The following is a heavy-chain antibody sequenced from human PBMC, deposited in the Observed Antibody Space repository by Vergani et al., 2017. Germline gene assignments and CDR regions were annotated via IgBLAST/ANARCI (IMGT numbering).Heavy chain of an antibody. Sequence: YSPSFQGQVTISADKSISTAYLQWSSLKASDTAMYYCARQGWLAGELGADAFDIWGQGTMVTVSS. V-gene: IGHV5-51*01. J-gene: IGHJ3*02. D-gene: IGHD1-26*01. CDR3: ARQGWLAGELGADAFDI.